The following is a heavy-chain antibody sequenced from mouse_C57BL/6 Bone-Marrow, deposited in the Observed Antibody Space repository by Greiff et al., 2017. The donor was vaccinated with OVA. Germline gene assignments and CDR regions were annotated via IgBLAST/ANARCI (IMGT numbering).Heavy chain of an antibody. CDR1: GFSFNTYA. V-gene: IGHV10-1*01. CDR2: IRSKSNNYAT. Sequence: DVMLVESGGGLVQPKGSLKLSCAASGFSFNTYAMNWVRQAPGKGLEWVARIRSKSNNYATYYADSVKDRFTISRDDSESMLYLQMNNLKTEDTAMYYCVRGRWVLPFAYWGQGTLVTVSA. CDR3: VRGRWVLPFAY. D-gene: IGHD2-3*01. J-gene: IGHJ3*01.